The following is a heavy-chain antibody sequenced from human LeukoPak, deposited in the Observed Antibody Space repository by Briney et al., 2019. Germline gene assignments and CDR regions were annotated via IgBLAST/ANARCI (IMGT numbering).Heavy chain of an antibody. V-gene: IGHV1-18*01. CDR3: ARDVSTFGVALLSYYYGMDV. J-gene: IGHJ6*02. CDR2: ISAYNGNT. D-gene: IGHD3-3*01. Sequence: GASVKVSCKASGGTFSSYAISWVRQAPGQGLEWMGWISAYNGNTNYAQKLQGRVTMTTDTSTSTAYMELRSLRSDDTAVYYCARDVSTFGVALLSYYYGMDVWGQGTTVTVSS. CDR1: GGTFSSYA.